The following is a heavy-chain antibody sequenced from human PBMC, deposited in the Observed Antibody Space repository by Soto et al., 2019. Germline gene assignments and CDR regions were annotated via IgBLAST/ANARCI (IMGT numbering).Heavy chain of an antibody. J-gene: IGHJ3*02. Sequence: QVQLVQSGAEMREPGSSVKVSCKASGGTFSSSAINWLRQAPGQGPEWMGGIIPTFGTANYIEKFRGRVTITADTSKSTAYMDVSSLTSEDTAMSFCARSETAGHRGFDIWGQGTMVTVSS. V-gene: IGHV1-69*06. CDR3: ARSETAGHRGFDI. CDR1: GGTFSSSA. CDR2: IIPTFGTA. D-gene: IGHD6-19*01.